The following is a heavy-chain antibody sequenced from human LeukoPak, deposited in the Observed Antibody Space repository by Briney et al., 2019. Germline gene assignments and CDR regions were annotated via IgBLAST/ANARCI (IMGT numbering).Heavy chain of an antibody. D-gene: IGHD7-27*01. V-gene: IGHV1-2*02. CDR1: GYTFTGYY. J-gene: IGHJ6*03. CDR3: ARALGYYYYMDV. CDR2: INPNSGGT. Sequence: ASVKASCKASGYTFTGYYMHWVRQAPGQGLEWMGWINPNSGGTNYAQKFQGRVTMTRDTSISTAYMELSRLRSDDTAVYYCARALGYYYYMDVWGKGTTVTVSS.